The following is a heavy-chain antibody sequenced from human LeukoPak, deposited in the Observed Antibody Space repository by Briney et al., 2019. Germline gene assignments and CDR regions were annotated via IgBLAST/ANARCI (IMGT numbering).Heavy chain of an antibody. V-gene: IGHV3-74*01. J-gene: IGHJ4*02. D-gene: IGHD1-26*01. CDR3: ARVSRGKWELLGAHDY. CDR1: GFTFSSYW. CDR2: IKPDGSFT. Sequence: GGSLRLSCAASGFTFSSYWMYWVRQVPGKGLVWVSRIKPDGSFTAHADSVKGRFTISRDNAKNTVYLQMNSLRAEDTAVYYCARVSRGKWELLGAHDYWGQGTLVTVSS.